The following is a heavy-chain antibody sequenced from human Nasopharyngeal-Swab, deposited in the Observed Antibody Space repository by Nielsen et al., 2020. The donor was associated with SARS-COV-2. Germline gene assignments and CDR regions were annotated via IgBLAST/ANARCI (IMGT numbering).Heavy chain of an antibody. CDR2: ISYDGSNK. Sequence: GESLKISCAASGFTFSSYGMHWVRQAPGKGLEWVAVISYDGSNKYYADSVKGRFTISRDNSKNTLYLQMNSLRAEDTAVYYCAKGQWELLRGYYFDYWGQGTLVTVSS. CDR1: GFTFSSYG. D-gene: IGHD1-26*01. V-gene: IGHV3-30*18. J-gene: IGHJ4*02. CDR3: AKGQWELLRGYYFDY.